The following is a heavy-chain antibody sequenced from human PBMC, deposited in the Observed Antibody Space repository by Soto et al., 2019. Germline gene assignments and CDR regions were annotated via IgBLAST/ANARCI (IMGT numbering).Heavy chain of an antibody. J-gene: IGHJ6*03. Sequence: PGGSLRLSCAASGFTFSSYGMHWVRQAPGKGLEWVAVIWYDGSNKYYADSVKGRFTISRDNSKNTLYLRMNSLRAEDTAVYYCARGGAGGDYDPYYYYYYMDVWGKGTTVTVSS. CDR1: GFTFSSYG. CDR3: ARGGAGGDYDPYYYYYYMDV. CDR2: IWYDGSNK. D-gene: IGHD4-17*01. V-gene: IGHV3-33*01.